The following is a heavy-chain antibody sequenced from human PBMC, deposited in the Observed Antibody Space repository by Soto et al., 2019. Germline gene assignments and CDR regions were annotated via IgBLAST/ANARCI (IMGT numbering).Heavy chain of an antibody. Sequence: ASVKVSSKASGYTFTGYYLYWLRQTPGQGPEWMGGINPSTGDTNQAQKFQGRVTMTRDKSITTAYMELHRLTPDHTAVYYCAGDRDGGIAPYYLDYWGQGTLGTVCS. CDR1: GYTFTGYY. CDR2: INPSTGDT. V-gene: IGHV1-2*02. CDR3: AGDRDGGIAPYYLDY. D-gene: IGHD6-13*01. J-gene: IGHJ4*02.